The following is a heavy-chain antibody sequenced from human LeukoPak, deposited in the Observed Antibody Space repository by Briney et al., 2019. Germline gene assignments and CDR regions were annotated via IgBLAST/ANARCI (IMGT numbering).Heavy chain of an antibody. CDR2: ISYDGSNK. D-gene: IGHD3-22*01. J-gene: IGHJ4*02. CDR1: GFTFSSYA. V-gene: IGHV3-30*04. Sequence: PGRSLRLSCAASGFTFSSYAMHWVRQAPGKGLEWVAVISYDGSNKYYADSVKGRFTISRDNSKNTLYLQMNSLRAEDTAVYYCAREGGCYYDSSGYYGQYYFDYWGQGTLVTVSS. CDR3: AREGGCYYDSSGYYGQYYFDY.